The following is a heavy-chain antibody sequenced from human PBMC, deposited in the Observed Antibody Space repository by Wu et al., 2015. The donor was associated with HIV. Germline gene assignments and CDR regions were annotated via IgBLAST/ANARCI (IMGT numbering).Heavy chain of an antibody. D-gene: IGHD5-24*01. CDR1: GGTFSRNA. CDR3: ARERDGYNNGYFDY. J-gene: IGHJ4*02. V-gene: IGHV1-69*12. CDR2: IIPIFGTA. Sequence: QVQLVQSEAEAKKPGSSVKVSCKGSGGTFSRNAISWVRQAPGQGLEWMGGIIPIFGTANYAQKFQGRVTITADESTSTAYMELSSLRSEDTAVYYCARERDGYNNGYFDYVGPGNPGHRLL.